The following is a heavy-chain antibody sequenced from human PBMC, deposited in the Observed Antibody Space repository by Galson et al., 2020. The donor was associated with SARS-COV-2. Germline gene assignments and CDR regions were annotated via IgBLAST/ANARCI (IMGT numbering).Heavy chain of an antibody. J-gene: IGHJ4*02. CDR2: IDWDDDK. V-gene: IGHV2-70*04. CDR1: GFSLSTSGMR. Sequence: GPTLVKPTQTLTLICTFSGFSLSTSGMRVSWIRQPLGKALEWLACIDWDDDKFYSTSLKTRLTISKDTSKNQVVLTMTKMDPVDTATYYCARVYYDILTGYYIAFDSWGQGTLVTVSS. D-gene: IGHD3-9*01. CDR3: ARVYYDILTGYYIAFDS.